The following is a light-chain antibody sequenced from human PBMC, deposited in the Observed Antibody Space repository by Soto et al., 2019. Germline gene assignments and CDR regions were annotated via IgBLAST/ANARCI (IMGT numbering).Light chain of an antibody. Sequence: QSALTQPASVSGSPGQSITISCTGTSSDVGGYNFVSWYQQHPGKVPKLMIFDVNRRTSGVSDRFSGSKSGNTASLTISGLQAEDEGHYYCCSYTSSSTHVFGSGTQLTVL. J-gene: IGLJ7*01. CDR1: SSDVGGYNF. CDR2: DVN. CDR3: CSYTSSSTHV. V-gene: IGLV2-14*03.